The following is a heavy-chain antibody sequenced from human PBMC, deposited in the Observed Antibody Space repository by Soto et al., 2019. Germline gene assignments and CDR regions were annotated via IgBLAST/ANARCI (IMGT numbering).Heavy chain of an antibody. V-gene: IGHV4-34*01. J-gene: IGHJ4*02. CDR3: ARTSSWYTTFIGY. Sequence: QVQLQQWGAGLLKPSETLSLTCAVYGGSFSGYYWSWIRQPPGKGLEWIGEINLSGSTNYNPSLKSRVTISVDTSKNQFSLKLSSVTAADTAVYYCARTSSWYTTFIGYWGQGTLVTVSS. D-gene: IGHD6-19*01. CDR1: GGSFSGYY. CDR2: INLSGST.